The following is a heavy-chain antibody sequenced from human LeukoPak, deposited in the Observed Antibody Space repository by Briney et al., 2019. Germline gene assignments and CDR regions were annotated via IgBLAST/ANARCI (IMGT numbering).Heavy chain of an antibody. Sequence: ASVKVSCKASGYTFTSYGISWVRRAPGQGLEWMGWISAYNGNTNYTQKFQGRVTMTRDTSISTAYMELISLRSDDTAVYYCASGMEGWYFDLWGRGTLVTVSS. CDR1: GYTFTSYG. J-gene: IGHJ2*01. D-gene: IGHD3-3*01. CDR3: ASGMEGWYFDL. CDR2: ISAYNGNT. V-gene: IGHV1-18*01.